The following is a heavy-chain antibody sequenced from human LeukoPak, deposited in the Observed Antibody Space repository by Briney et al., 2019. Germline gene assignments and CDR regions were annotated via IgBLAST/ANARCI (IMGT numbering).Heavy chain of an antibody. CDR2: ISWNSGSI. J-gene: IGHJ4*02. D-gene: IGHD6-13*01. CDR1: GFTFDDYA. Sequence: GGSLRLSCAASGFTFDDYAMHWVRQAPGKGLEWVSGISWNSGSIGYTDSVKGRFTISRDNAKNSLYLQMNSLRAEDTALYYCARRIAAAGGAYFDYWGQGTLVTVSS. CDR3: ARRIAAAGGAYFDY. V-gene: IGHV3-9*01.